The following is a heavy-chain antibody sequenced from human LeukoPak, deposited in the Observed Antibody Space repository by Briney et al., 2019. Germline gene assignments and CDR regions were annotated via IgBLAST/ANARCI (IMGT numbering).Heavy chain of an antibody. CDR3: AISYCSGGSCDVGLGY. V-gene: IGHV5-51*01. CDR2: IYPGDSDT. D-gene: IGHD2-15*01. Sequence: GESLKISCKGSGYSFTSYWIGWVRQMPGKGLEWMGIIYPGDSDTRYSPSFQGQVTISADKSISTAYLQGSSLKASDTAMYYCAISYCSGGSCDVGLGYWGQGTLVTVSS. J-gene: IGHJ4*02. CDR1: GYSFTSYW.